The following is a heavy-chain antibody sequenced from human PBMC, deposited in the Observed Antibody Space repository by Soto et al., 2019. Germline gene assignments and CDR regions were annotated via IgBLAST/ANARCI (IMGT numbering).Heavy chain of an antibody. J-gene: IGHJ6*03. CDR1: GVSVTTSGHY. D-gene: IGHD3-16*01. V-gene: IGHV4-31*03. CDR3: ALGMFMDV. Sequence: QVQLQESGPGLVKPSQTLSLSCSVSGVSVTTSGHYWNWVRQYPGKGLGWIGYIDSSGTTYYNPSLKSRIVMSVVPSTNQIALGLSSLTVADTARYFCALGMFMDVWGRGTTVTVSS. CDR2: IDSSGTT.